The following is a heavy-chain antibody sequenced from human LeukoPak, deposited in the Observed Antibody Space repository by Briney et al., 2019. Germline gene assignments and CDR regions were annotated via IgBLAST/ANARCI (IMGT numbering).Heavy chain of an antibody. CDR1: GFTFSSYA. Sequence: GGSLRLSCAASGFTFSSYAMHWVRQAPGKGLEYVSAISSNGGSTYYANSVKGRFTISRDNSKNTLYLQMGSLRAEDMAVYYCARGHWNYCSSTSCYPNFDYWGQGTLVTVSS. J-gene: IGHJ4*02. CDR3: ARGHWNYCSSTSCYPNFDY. D-gene: IGHD2-2*01. CDR2: ISSNGGST. V-gene: IGHV3-64*01.